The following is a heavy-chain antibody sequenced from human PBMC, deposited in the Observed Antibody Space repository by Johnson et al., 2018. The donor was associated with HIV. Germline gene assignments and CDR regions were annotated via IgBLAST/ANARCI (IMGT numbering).Heavy chain of an antibody. Sequence: HVQLVESGGGVVQPGRSLRLSCAASGFTFSSYAIHWVRQAPGKGLEWVAVISYDGTNKYYADSVKGRFTISRDNSKNTLYLQMNSLGAEDTAVYYCAREELEPDVFDIWGQGTMVTVSS. CDR2: ISYDGTNK. D-gene: IGHD1-1*01. CDR3: AREELEPDVFDI. V-gene: IGHV3-30-3*01. J-gene: IGHJ3*02. CDR1: GFTFSSYA.